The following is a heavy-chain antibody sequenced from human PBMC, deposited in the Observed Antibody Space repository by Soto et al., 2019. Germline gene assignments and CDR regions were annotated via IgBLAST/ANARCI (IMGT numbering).Heavy chain of an antibody. V-gene: IGHV3-30-3*01. CDR1: GFTFTSFT. CDR2: MSYDGART. Sequence: QVQLVESGGGVVQPGGSLSLSCATSGFTFTSFTMHWVRQAPGKGLEWIAVMSYDGARTDYADAVKGRCTISRDTSKNTLYLQMNILIPDDTAMYYGARDRPYGDPNWFDPWGQGTLVTVSS. D-gene: IGHD4-17*01. CDR3: ARDRPYGDPNWFDP. J-gene: IGHJ5*02.